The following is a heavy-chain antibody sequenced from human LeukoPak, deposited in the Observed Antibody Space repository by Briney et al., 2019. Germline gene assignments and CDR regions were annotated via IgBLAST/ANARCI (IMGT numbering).Heavy chain of an antibody. CDR1: GFTFSSYS. V-gene: IGHV3-21*01. J-gene: IGHJ4*02. D-gene: IGHD4-23*01. CDR2: ISSRSTYM. Sequence: GGSLRLSCAASGFTFSSYSMNWVRQAPGKGLEGVSSISSRSTYMYYADSVKGRFTISRDNAKNSLSLQMNSLRAEDTAVYYCARALGDYGDNGYLDYWGQGTLVTVSS. CDR3: ARALGDYGDNGYLDY.